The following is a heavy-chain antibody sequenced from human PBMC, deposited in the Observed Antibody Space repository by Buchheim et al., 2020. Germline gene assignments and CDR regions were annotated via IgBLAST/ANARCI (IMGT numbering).Heavy chain of an antibody. CDR1: GFTFSSYA. CDR3: ARGTGYDILTGLDY. CDR2: ISYDGSNK. V-gene: IGHV3-30-3*01. J-gene: IGHJ4*02. D-gene: IGHD3-9*01. Sequence: QVQLVESGGGVVQPGRSLRLSCAASGFTFSSYAMHWVRQAPGKGLEWVAVISYDGSNKYYADSVKGRFTISRDNSKNTLYLQMNSLRAEDTAVYYCARGTGYDILTGLDYWGQGTL.